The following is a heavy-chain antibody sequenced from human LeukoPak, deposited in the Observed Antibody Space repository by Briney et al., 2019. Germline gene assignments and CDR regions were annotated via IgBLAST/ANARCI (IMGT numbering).Heavy chain of an antibody. Sequence: PSETLSLTCMVSGGSISSYYWSWIRQPPGKGLEWIGYIYYSGSTNYNPSLKSRVTISVDTSKNQFSLKLSSVTAEDTALYYCARTDYYGSGSYYKHWGQGTLVTVSS. V-gene: IGHV4-59*01. J-gene: IGHJ4*02. CDR1: GGSISSYY. CDR3: ARTDYYGSGSYYKH. D-gene: IGHD3-10*01. CDR2: IYYSGST.